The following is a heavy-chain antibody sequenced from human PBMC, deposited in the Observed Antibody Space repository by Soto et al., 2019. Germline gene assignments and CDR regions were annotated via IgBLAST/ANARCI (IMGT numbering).Heavy chain of an antibody. D-gene: IGHD1-7*01. J-gene: IGHJ6*03. CDR1: GDRVSSTSSA. CDR3: AGTTSHQWYYMDV. V-gene: IGHV6-1*01. CDR2: TYYRSRWYN. Sequence: SRTCASCGDRVSSTSSASYQKRLSPSRGLEWLARTYYRSRWYNDYAVSVRSRITVNPDTSKNQFSLQLTSVTPEDTAVYYCAGTTSHQWYYMDVWGKGTTVTVSS.